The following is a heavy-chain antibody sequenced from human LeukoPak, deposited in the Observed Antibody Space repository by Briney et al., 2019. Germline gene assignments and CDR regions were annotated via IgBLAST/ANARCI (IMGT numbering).Heavy chain of an antibody. D-gene: IGHD2-2*02. V-gene: IGHV1-2*02. CDR2: INPNSGGT. Sequence: GASVKVSCKASGYTCTGYYMHWVRQAPGQGLEWMGWINPNSGGTNYAQKFQGRVTMTRGTSISTAYMELSRLRSGDTAVYYCARDVDCSSTSCYTRFDPWGQGTLVTVSS. J-gene: IGHJ5*02. CDR1: GYTCTGYY. CDR3: ARDVDCSSTSCYTRFDP.